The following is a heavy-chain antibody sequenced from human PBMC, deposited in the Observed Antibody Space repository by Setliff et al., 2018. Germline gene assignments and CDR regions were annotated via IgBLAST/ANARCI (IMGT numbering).Heavy chain of an antibody. J-gene: IGHJ1*01. Sequence: KSSETLSLTCNVSGGSISSYSWSWIRQAPGKGLEWIGYLYYSGNTNYNPSLKSRVTISGDTSQNYFSLKLTSVTEADTAVYYCARQDRFYDSSVFVEYFEHWGQGTLVTVSS. CDR3: ARQDRFYDSSVFVEYFEH. CDR1: GGSISSYS. CDR2: LYYSGNT. D-gene: IGHD3-22*01. V-gene: IGHV4-59*08.